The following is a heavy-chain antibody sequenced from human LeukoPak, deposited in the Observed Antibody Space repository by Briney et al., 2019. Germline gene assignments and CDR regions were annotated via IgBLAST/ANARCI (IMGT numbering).Heavy chain of an antibody. CDR2: IYLGDSDT. V-gene: IGHV5-51*01. CDR3: ARHPSYTSGWPLDY. Sequence: RESLKISCKGSGYSSTNYWIGWVRQMPGKGLEWMGIIYLGDSDTRYSPSFQGQVTISADKSITTAYLQWSSLKASDTAIYYCARHPSYTSGWPLDYWGQGTLVTVSS. CDR1: GYSSTNYW. J-gene: IGHJ4*02. D-gene: IGHD6-19*01.